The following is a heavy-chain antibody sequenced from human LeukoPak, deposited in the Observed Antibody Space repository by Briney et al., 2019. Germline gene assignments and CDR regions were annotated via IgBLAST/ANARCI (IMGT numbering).Heavy chain of an antibody. D-gene: IGHD4-11*01. CDR1: GFTFSSSW. CDR2: INSDESIT. J-gene: IGHJ4*02. V-gene: IGHV3-74*01. CDR3: ARGLVPGFLDY. Sequence: GGSLRLSCAASGFTFSSSWMYWVRQAPGKGLVWVSRINSDESITAYADSVKGRFTISRDNAKNTLYLQMNSLRAEDTAVYYCARGLVPGFLDYWGQGTPVTVSS.